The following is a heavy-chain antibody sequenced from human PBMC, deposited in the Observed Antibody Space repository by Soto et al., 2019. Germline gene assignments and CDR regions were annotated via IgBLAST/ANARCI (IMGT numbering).Heavy chain of an antibody. J-gene: IGHJ4*02. V-gene: IGHV1-69*13. D-gene: IGHD3-10*01. CDR1: GGTFSSYA. CDR2: NIPIFGTA. CDR3: ARESRSTYYYGSGSSNFFDY. Sequence: ASVKVSCKASGGTFSSYAISWVRQAPGQGLEWMGGNIPIFGTANYAQKFQGRVTITADESTSTAYMELSSLRSEDTAVYYCARESRSTYYYGSGSSNFFDYWGQGTLVTAPQ.